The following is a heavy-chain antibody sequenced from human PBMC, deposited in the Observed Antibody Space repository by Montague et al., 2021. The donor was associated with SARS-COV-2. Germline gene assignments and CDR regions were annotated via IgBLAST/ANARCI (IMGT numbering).Heavy chain of an antibody. CDR2: IYTSGST. Sequence: TLSLTCIVSGDSMTSGRSFWSWIRQPAGKELEWIGRIYTSGSTNYNPSLRSRVAISIDTAHNQVSLNLTSVTAADTAVYYCAKDGSTGGWFDPWGRGTLVTVSS. D-gene: IGHD3-10*01. J-gene: IGHJ5*02. V-gene: IGHV4-61*02. CDR1: GDSMTSGRSF. CDR3: AKDGSTGGWFDP.